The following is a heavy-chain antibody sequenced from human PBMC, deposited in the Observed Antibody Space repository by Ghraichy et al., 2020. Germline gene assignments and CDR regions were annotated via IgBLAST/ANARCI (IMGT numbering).Heavy chain of an antibody. CDR3: AREKLTGYLGY. J-gene: IGHJ4*02. CDR1: GGSFSGYY. D-gene: IGHD3-9*01. V-gene: IGHV4-34*01. Sequence: SETLSLTCAVYGGSFSGYYWSWIRQPPGKGLEWIGEINHSGSTNYNPSLKSRVTISVDTSKNQFSLKLSSVTAADTAVYYCAREKLTGYLGYWGQGTLVTVSS. CDR2: INHSGST.